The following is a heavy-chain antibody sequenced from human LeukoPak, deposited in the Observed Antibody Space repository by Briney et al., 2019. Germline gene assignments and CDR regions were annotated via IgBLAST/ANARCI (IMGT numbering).Heavy chain of an antibody. V-gene: IGHV3-48*03. CDR2: TDNSGSTI. CDR3: ARNDDMDV. CDR1: GFTFSSYA. J-gene: IGHJ6*02. Sequence: PGGSLRLSCAASGFTFSSYAMSWVRQAPGKGVECISYTDNSGSTIYYAASVGGRFAMTRDNAKNSLYLQMDSLRAEDTAIYYCARNDDMDVWGQGTTVTVSS.